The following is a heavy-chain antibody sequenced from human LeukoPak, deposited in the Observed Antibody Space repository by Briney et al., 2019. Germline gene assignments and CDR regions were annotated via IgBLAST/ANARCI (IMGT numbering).Heavy chain of an antibody. CDR3: ARDMVRGVGY. D-gene: IGHD3-10*01. V-gene: IGHV3-48*01. CDR2: ISSSSSTI. J-gene: IGHJ4*02. CDR1: GFTFSSYS. Sequence: PGGSLRLSCAASGFTFSSYSMNWVRQAPGKGLEWVSYISSSSSTIYYADSVKGRFTISRDNAKNSLYLQMNSLRAEDTAVYYCARDMVRGVGYWGQGTLVTVSS.